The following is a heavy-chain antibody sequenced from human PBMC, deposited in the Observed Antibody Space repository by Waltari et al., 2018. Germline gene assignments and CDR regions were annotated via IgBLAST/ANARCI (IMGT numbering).Heavy chain of an antibody. D-gene: IGHD2-15*01. V-gene: IGHV4-59*01. Sequence: QVQLQESGPGLVKPSETLSLTCTVSGGSISSYYWSWIRQPPGKGLEWIGYIYYSGSTNYNPSLKSRVTISVDTSKNQFSLKLSSVTAADTAVYYCARVVAATSSFDYWGQGTLVIVSS. CDR2: IYYSGST. CDR1: GGSISSYY. J-gene: IGHJ4*02. CDR3: ARVVAATSSFDY.